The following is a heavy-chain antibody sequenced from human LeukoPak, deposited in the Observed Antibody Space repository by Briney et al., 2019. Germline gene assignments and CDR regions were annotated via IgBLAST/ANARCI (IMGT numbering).Heavy chain of an antibody. CDR1: GGSFSGYY. CDR2: INHSGST. Sequence: PSETLSLTCAVYGGSFSGYYWSWIRQPPGKGLEWIGEINHSGSTNYNPSLKSRVTISVDTSKNQFSLKLSSVTAADTAVYYCARHLWVYYDSRVYYFDYWGQGTLVTVSS. V-gene: IGHV4-34*01. CDR3: ARHLWVYYDSRVYYFDY. D-gene: IGHD3-22*01. J-gene: IGHJ4*02.